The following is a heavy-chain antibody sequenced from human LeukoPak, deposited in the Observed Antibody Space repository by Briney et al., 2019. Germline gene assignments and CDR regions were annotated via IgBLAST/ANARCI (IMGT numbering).Heavy chain of an antibody. CDR2: VYYSGST. Sequence: SETLSLTCPVSGGSISNDYWSWIRQPPGKGLEWIGYVYYSGSTDYNPSLKSRVTISIDTSKKQFSLKLRSVTAADTAVYCCALFDFGEADLWGRGTLVTVSS. CDR1: GGSISNDY. CDR3: ALFDFGEADL. J-gene: IGHJ2*01. D-gene: IGHD3-16*01. V-gene: IGHV4-59*03.